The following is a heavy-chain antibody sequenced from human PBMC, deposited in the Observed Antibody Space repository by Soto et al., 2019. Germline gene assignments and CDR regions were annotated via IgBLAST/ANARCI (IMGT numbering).Heavy chain of an antibody. J-gene: IGHJ4*02. D-gene: IGHD6-13*01. Sequence: QVQLQQWGAGLLKPSETLSLTCAVYGGSFSGYYWSWICQPPGKGLEWIGENKHSGSTNYNPSLKTRATISADTSKNQFSMKLSSVTAADTAVYYCARRQLVPDYWGQGTLVTVSS. V-gene: IGHV4-34*01. CDR1: GGSFSGYY. CDR3: ARRQLVPDY. CDR2: NKHSGST.